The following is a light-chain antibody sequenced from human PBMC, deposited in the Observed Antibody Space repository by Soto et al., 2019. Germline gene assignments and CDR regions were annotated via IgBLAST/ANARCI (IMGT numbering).Light chain of an antibody. Sequence: SQLTQPQSSQSTSVRRRLTITCRASQGISSYLAWYQQKTGKAPKVLIYAASTLQSGVPSRFSGSGYGTDVNLTISSLQTEDFATYYCQQFKSYPLTFGGGTKVDIK. V-gene: IGKV1-9*01. CDR2: AAS. CDR1: QGISSY. J-gene: IGKJ4*01. CDR3: QQFKSYPLT.